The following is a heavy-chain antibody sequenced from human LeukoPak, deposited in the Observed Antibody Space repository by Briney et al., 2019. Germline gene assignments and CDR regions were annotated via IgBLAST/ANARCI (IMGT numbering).Heavy chain of an antibody. Sequence: GGSLRLSCAASGFTFSSYAMSWVRQAPGKGLEWVSAISGSGGSTYYADSVKGRFTISRDNDNDSVFLEMNSLRNEDTAVYYCSRERFYGMDVWGQGTTVSVTS. CDR2: ISGSGGST. D-gene: IGHD3-16*01. J-gene: IGHJ6*02. CDR3: SRERFYGMDV. CDR1: GFTFSSYA. V-gene: IGHV3-23*01.